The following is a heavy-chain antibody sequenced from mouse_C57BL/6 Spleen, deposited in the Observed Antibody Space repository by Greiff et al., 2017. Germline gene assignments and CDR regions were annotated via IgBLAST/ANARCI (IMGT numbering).Heavy chain of an antibody. J-gene: IGHJ2*01. CDR1: GYTFTDYD. CDR2: IDPETGGT. V-gene: IGHV1-15*01. D-gene: IGHD2-1*01. Sequence: QVQLQQSGAELVRPGASVTLSCKASGYTFTDYDMHWVKQTPVHGLEWIGAIDPETGGTAYNQKFKGKAILTADKSSSTAYMELRSLTSEDSAVDYCTRSDGNSLFDYWGQGTTLTVSS. CDR3: TRSDGNSLFDY.